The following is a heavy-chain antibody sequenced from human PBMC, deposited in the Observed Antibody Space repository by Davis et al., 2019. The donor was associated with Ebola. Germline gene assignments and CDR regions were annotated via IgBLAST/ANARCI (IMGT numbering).Heavy chain of an antibody. V-gene: IGHV3-21*01. Sequence: GESLKISCAASGSTFSSYSMNWVRQAPGKGLEWVSSISSSSSYIYYADSVKGRFTISRDNAKNSLYLQMNSLRAEDTAVYYCARDWGSGWYVDYWGQGTLVTVSS. CDR2: ISSSSSYI. CDR1: GSTFSSYS. CDR3: ARDWGSGWYVDY. D-gene: IGHD6-19*01. J-gene: IGHJ4*02.